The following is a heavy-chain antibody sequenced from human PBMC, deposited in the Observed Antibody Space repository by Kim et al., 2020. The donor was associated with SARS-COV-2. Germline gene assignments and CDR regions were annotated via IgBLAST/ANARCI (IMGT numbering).Heavy chain of an antibody. CDR3: ARGLYWSREVLLWRRFDP. Sequence: SETLSLTCAVYGGSFSGYYWSWIRQPPGKGLEWIGEINHSGSTNYNPSLKSRVTISVDTSKNQFSLKLSSVTTADTAVYYRARGLYWSREVLLWRRFDPWGQGTLVTVSS. V-gene: IGHV4-34*01. CDR2: INHSGST. J-gene: IGHJ5*02. D-gene: IGHD3-10*01. CDR1: GGSFSGYY.